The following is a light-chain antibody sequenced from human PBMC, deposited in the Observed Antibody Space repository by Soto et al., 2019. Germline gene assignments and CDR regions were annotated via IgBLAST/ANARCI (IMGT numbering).Light chain of an antibody. Sequence: DIPMTQSPYTLSASVRDRVTITCRASQGISTWLAWYQQKPGTAPKLLIYDASSLESGVPSRFSGSGSGTEFTLTISSLQPDDYATYYCQQYSSYSRTLGQGTKVDVK. J-gene: IGKJ1*01. V-gene: IGKV1-5*01. CDR3: QQYSSYSRT. CDR2: DAS. CDR1: QGISTW.